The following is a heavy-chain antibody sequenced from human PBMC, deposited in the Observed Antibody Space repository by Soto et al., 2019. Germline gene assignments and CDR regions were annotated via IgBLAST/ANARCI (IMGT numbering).Heavy chain of an antibody. Sequence: QVQLVESGGGVVQPGRSLRLSCAASGFTFSSYAMHWVRQAPGKGLEWVAVISYDGSNKYYADSVKGRFTISRDNSKITLYLQMNSLRAEDTAVYYCAPSAPTVVTPDWYFGLWGRGTLVTVSS. D-gene: IGHD4-17*01. CDR2: ISYDGSNK. J-gene: IGHJ2*01. CDR1: GFTFSSYA. CDR3: APSAPTVVTPDWYFGL. V-gene: IGHV3-30-3*01.